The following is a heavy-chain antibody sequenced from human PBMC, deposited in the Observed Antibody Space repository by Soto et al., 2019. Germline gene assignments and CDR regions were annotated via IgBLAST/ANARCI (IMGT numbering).Heavy chain of an antibody. V-gene: IGHV1-24*01. J-gene: IGHJ5*02. Sequence: ASVKVSCKVSGYTLTELSMHWVRQAPGKGLEWMGGFDPEDGETIYAQKFQGRVTMTEDTSTDPAYMELSSLRSEDTAVYYCATCFVDTAMVSGNWFDPWGQGTLVTVSS. CDR1: GYTLTELS. CDR2: FDPEDGET. CDR3: ATCFVDTAMVSGNWFDP. D-gene: IGHD5-18*01.